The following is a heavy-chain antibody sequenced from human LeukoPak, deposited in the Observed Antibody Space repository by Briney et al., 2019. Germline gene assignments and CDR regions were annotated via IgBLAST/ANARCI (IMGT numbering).Heavy chain of an antibody. CDR3: ARGTVQRYGGNSDFAY. D-gene: IGHD4-23*01. CDR2: IFYSGTT. J-gene: IGHJ4*02. V-gene: IGHV4-59*08. CDR1: RGSINNYF. Sequence: PSETLSLTCTVSRGSINNYFWSWIRQPPGKGLEWIGHIFYSGTTNYNPALKSRVTISVDTSKNQFSLKLSSVTDVDTAVYYCARGTVQRYGGNSDFAYWGQGLLVTVSS.